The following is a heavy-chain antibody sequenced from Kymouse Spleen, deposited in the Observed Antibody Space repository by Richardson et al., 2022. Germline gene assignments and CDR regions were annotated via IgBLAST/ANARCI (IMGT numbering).Heavy chain of an antibody. CDR2: IYYSGST. J-gene: IGHJ6*02. V-gene: IGHV4-39*01. D-gene: IGHD6-13*01. CDR3: ASPIAAAPYYYGMDV. CDR1: GGSISSSSYY. Sequence: QLQLQESGPGLVKPSETLSLTCTVSGGSISSSSYYWGWIRQPPGKGLEWIGSIYYSGSTYYNPSLKSRVTISVDTSKNQFSLKLSSVTAADTAVYYCASPIAAAPYYYGMDVWGQGTTVTVSS.